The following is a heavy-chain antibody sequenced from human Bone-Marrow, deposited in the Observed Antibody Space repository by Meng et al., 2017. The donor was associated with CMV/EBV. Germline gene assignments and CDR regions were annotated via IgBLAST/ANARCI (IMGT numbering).Heavy chain of an antibody. J-gene: IGHJ6*02. CDR1: GFMFRNYA. D-gene: IGHD5-24*01. CDR2: MSGSGPGT. V-gene: IGHV3-23*01. Sequence: GESLKISCTASGFMFRNYAMSWVRQAPGKGLEWVSTMSGSGPGTYYVDSVKGRLTISRDNAKNSLYLQMNSLRAEDTAVYYCAREVMATMGVYYYGMDVWGQGTTVTVSS. CDR3: AREVMATMGVYYYGMDV.